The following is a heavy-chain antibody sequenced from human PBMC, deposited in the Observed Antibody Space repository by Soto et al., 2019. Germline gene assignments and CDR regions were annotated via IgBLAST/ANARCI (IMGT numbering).Heavy chain of an antibody. V-gene: IGHV1-18*04. J-gene: IGHJ5*02. CDR2: INAYNGNT. Sequence: ASVKVSCKASGYTFTSYGISWVRQAPGQGLEWMGWINAYNGNTNYAQKLQGRVTMTTDTSTSTAYMELRSLRSDDTAVYYCARVVGVYRDNWFDPWGQGTLVTVSS. CDR1: GYTFTSYG. CDR3: ARVVGVYRDNWFDP. D-gene: IGHD1-26*01.